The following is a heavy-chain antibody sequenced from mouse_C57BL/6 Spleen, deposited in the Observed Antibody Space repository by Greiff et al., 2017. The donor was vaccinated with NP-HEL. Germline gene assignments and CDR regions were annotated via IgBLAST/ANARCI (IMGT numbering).Heavy chain of an antibody. Sequence: VKLQASGGGLVKPGGSLKLSCAASGFTFSSYTMSWVRQTPAKRLEWVATLSGGGGNTYYPDSVQGRFTISRDNAKNTLYLQMSSLRSEDTALYYCARDYYYGYYYAMDYWGQGTSVTVSS. D-gene: IGHD1-1*01. CDR3: ARDYYYGYYYAMDY. CDR1: GFTFSSYT. V-gene: IGHV5-9*01. J-gene: IGHJ4*01. CDR2: LSGGGGNT.